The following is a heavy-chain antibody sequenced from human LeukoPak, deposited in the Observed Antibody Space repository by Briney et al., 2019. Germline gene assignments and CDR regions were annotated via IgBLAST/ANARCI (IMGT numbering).Heavy chain of an antibody. CDR2: ISSSGSTI. CDR3: ASPSEYSSRGAVRNYYYYYMDV. V-gene: IGHV3-11*04. J-gene: IGHJ6*03. D-gene: IGHD6-6*01. Sequence: PGGSLRLSCAASGFTFSDYYMSWIRQAPGKGLEWVSCISSSGSTISYADSVKGRFTISRDNTKNSLYLQMNSLRAEDTAVYYCASPSEYSSRGAVRNYYYYYMDVWGKGTTVTVSS. CDR1: GFTFSDYY.